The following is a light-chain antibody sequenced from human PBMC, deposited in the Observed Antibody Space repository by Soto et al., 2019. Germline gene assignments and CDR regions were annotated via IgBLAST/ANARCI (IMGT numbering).Light chain of an antibody. Sequence: QSALAQPPSASGSPGKSVTITCTGTNSDVGTYNYVSWYQHHPGKAPKFLIYEVSRRAFGVPDRFSGSKSGNTASLTVSGIQAEDEADYYCRSHAGSNNLVFGGGTKLNVL. CDR2: EVS. CDR1: NSDVGTYNY. J-gene: IGLJ3*02. CDR3: RSHAGSNNLV. V-gene: IGLV2-8*01.